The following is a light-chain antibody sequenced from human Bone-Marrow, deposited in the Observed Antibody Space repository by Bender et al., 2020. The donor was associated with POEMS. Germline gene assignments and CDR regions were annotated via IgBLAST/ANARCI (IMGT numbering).Light chain of an antibody. CDR2: TNN. CDR3: SSYATNTPVV. J-gene: IGLJ2*01. CDR1: SSNIGSNT. V-gene: IGLV1-44*01. Sequence: QSVLTQPPSASGTPGQRVTISCSGSSSNIGSNTVNWYQQLPGTAPKLLIYTNNQRPSGVPDRFSGSKSGASASLAITGLQAADEAAYYCSSYATNTPVVFGGGTKLTVL.